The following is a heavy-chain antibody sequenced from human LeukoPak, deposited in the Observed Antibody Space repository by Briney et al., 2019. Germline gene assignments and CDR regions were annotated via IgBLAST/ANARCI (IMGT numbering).Heavy chain of an antibody. J-gene: IGHJ4*02. Sequence: SETLSLTCAVYGWSFSGYYWSWIRQPPGKGLEWIGEINHSGSTNYNPSLKSRVTISVDTSKTQFSLKLSSVTAADTAVYYCAVTHDYGGNGFDYWGQGTLVTVSS. V-gene: IGHV4-34*01. CDR1: GWSFSGYY. D-gene: IGHD4-23*01. CDR2: INHSGST. CDR3: AVTHDYGGNGFDY.